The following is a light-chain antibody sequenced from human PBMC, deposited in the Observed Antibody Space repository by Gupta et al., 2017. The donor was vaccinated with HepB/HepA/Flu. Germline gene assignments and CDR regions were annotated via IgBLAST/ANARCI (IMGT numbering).Light chain of an antibody. Sequence: DIQMTQSPSSLSASVGDRVTITCRASQSISTYLNWYQQKPGKAPKLLIYTASSLYSGVPSRFSGSGSGTDFTLTITSLQAEDFAAYYCQQSYRTPWTFCQGTKVKIK. CDR1: QSISTY. J-gene: IGKJ1*01. CDR3: QQSYRTPWT. CDR2: TAS. V-gene: IGKV1-39*01.